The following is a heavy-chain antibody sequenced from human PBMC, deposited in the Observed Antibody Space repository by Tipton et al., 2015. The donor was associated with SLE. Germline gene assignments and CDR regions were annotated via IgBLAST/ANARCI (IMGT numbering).Heavy chain of an antibody. D-gene: IGHD5-12*01. V-gene: IGHV4-59*08. CDR3: ARPNSGYDPDAFDI. CDR2: FYYSGST. J-gene: IGHJ3*02. CDR1: GGSMSTYY. Sequence: TLSLTCTVSGGSMSTYYWNWIRQFPGKGLEWIGYFYYSGSTNYNPSLKSRVTISLDKSKNQFSLKLSSVTAADTAVYYCARPNSGYDPDAFDIWGQGTMVTVSS.